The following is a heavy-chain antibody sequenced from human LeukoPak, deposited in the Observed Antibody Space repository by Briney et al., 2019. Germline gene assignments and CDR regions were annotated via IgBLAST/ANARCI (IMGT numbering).Heavy chain of an antibody. V-gene: IGHV3-21*01. Sequence: GGSLRLSCAASGFTFSSYSMTWVRQAPGKGLEWVSSISSSSSYVYYADSVKGRFTISRDNAKNSLYLQMNSLRAEDTAVYYCARDILDSSGYYYYYYYGMDVWGQGTTVTVSS. CDR3: ARDILDSSGYYYYYYYGMDV. J-gene: IGHJ6*02. D-gene: IGHD3-22*01. CDR1: GFTFSSYS. CDR2: ISSSSSYV.